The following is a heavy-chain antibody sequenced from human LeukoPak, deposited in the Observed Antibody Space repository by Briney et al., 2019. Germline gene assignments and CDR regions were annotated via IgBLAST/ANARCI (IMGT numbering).Heavy chain of an antibody. D-gene: IGHD1/OR15-1a*01. V-gene: IGHV3-74*01. CDR3: ARGPIGTIRYSWFDP. CDR2: VKNDGSTT. J-gene: IGHJ5*02. CDR1: GFIFNNYW. Sequence: GGSLRLSCAASGFIFNNYWMHWVRQAPGKGLVWVSRVKNDGSTTNCADSVKGRFTISRDNAKNILYLQMKSLRAEDTAVYFCARGPIGTIRYSWFDPWGQGTLVTVSS.